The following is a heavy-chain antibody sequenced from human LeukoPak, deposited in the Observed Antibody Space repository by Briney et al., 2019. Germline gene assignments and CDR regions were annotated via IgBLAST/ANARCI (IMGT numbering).Heavy chain of an antibody. D-gene: IGHD6-13*01. CDR1: GFIFSRYW. CDR2: INQDGSVK. Sequence: GGSLRLSCAASGFIFSRYWMTWVRQAPGKGLEWVANINQDGSVKYYVDSVKGRFTISRDNAKNLVYLQMDSLRAEDTAVYYCARIGYSSSSLDYWGQGTLVTVSS. J-gene: IGHJ4*02. CDR3: ARIGYSSSSLDY. V-gene: IGHV3-7*01.